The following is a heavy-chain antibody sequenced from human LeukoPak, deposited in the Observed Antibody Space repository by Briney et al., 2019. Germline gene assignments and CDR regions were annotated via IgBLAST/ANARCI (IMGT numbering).Heavy chain of an antibody. CDR3: ARRPLGGYWYFDL. V-gene: IGHV4-59*08. CDR1: GGSISSYY. J-gene: IGHJ2*01. CDR2: IYYSGST. Sequence: KPSETLSLTCTVSGGSISSYYWSWIRQPPGKGLEWIGYIYYSGSTNYNPSLKSRVTISVDTSKNQFSLKLSSVTAADTAVYYCARRPLGGYWYFDLWGRGILVTVSS. D-gene: IGHD7-27*01.